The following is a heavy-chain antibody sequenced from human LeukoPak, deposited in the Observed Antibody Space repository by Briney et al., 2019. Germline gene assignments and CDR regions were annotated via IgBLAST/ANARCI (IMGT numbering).Heavy chain of an antibody. Sequence: TSETLSLTCTVSGGSVSSGTYYWTWIRQPPGKGLEWIAYISYNENTKYNPSLKSRLTISLDTSSNQFSLRLSSVTAADTAVYYCAREASLVRGIFITRYGLDVWGKGTTVTVSS. J-gene: IGHJ6*04. D-gene: IGHD3-10*01. V-gene: IGHV4-61*01. CDR3: AREASLVRGIFITRYGLDV. CDR1: GGSVSSGTYY. CDR2: ISYNENT.